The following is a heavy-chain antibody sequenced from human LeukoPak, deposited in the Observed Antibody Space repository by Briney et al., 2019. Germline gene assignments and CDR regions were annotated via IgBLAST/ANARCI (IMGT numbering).Heavy chain of an antibody. CDR3: AKRLVRPFDY. Sequence: SGGSLRLSCAASGFTFSSYAVSWVRQAPGKGLEWVSAISGSSGSTYYADSVKGRFTISRDNSKNTLYLQMNSLRAEDTAVYYCAKRLVRPFDYWGQGTLVTVSS. J-gene: IGHJ4*02. D-gene: IGHD6-19*01. CDR2: ISGSSGST. V-gene: IGHV3-23*01. CDR1: GFTFSSYA.